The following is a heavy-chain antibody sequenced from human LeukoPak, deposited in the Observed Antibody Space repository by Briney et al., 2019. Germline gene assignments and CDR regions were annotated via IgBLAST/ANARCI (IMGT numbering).Heavy chain of an antibody. CDR3: ARSPLDEELSLWR. V-gene: IGHV1-69*05. J-gene: IGHJ4*02. CDR2: ISRIFSTA. CDR1: GGTFSSYA. Sequence: SMKVSCKASGGTFSSYAMSWVRQAPGKGLEWMGGISRIFSTANYAQKFQGRVTITTDDSTNTSYMDLGSLRTEDTAVYYCARSPLDEELSLWRWGQGTLVTVSS. D-gene: IGHD3-16*02.